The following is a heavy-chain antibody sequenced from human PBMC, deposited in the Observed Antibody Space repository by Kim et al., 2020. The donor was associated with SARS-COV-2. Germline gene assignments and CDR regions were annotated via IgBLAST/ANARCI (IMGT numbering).Heavy chain of an antibody. CDR2: IDADNGNT. Sequence: ASVKVSCKASGYTFTSYAFHWVRQAPGQRLEWMGWIDADNGNTKYSQKFQGRVTITRDTSASTAYMELSSLRAEDTAVYYCARNEDYWGQGTLVTVSS. V-gene: IGHV1-3*01. CDR3: ARNEDY. CDR1: GYTFTSYA. J-gene: IGHJ4*02.